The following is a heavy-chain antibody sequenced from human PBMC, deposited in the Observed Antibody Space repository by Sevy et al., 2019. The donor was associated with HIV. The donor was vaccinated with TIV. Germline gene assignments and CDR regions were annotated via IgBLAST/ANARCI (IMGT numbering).Heavy chain of an antibody. V-gene: IGHV3-30*18. D-gene: IGHD2-15*01. Sequence: GGSLRLSCAASGFIFSSYGMHWVRQAPGKGLEWVAAISYAGDNKYFADSVKGRFTVSKDNSKNTLYLEMNSLRAEDTVVYYCAKAHADCSGGTCYTAHYYYDMDVWGRGATVTVSS. CDR1: GFIFSSYG. CDR3: AKAHADCSGGTCYTAHYYYDMDV. J-gene: IGHJ6*02. CDR2: ISYAGDNK.